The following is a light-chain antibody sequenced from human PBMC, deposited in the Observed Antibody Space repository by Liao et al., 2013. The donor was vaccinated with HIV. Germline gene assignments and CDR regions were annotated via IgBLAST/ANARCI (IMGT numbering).Light chain of an antibody. CDR1: KLGDEY. V-gene: IGLV3-1*01. CDR2: QDT. Sequence: SYELTQPPSVSVSPGQTASITCSGDKLGDEYASWYQQKPGQSPVLVIYQDTRRPSGIPERFSGSNSGNTATLTISGTQPMDEADYYCQAWDSNTAYVFGTGTKVSVL. J-gene: IGLJ1*01. CDR3: QAWDSNTAYV.